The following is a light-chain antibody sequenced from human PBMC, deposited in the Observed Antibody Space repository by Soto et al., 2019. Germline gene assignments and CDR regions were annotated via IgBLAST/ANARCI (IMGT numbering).Light chain of an antibody. CDR1: QSAVFSTNNKNY. V-gene: IGKV4-1*01. CDR3: QQYYSGPPT. Sequence: DIVMTHAPDSLALSLCERATINCKSSQSAVFSTNNKNYLAWYQQIPGQPPKLLIDWASGRESEVPHRFSGSGSGTEFPITLRSLQAEDVAVYYCQQYYSGPPTFGGGPKVDIK. CDR2: WAS. J-gene: IGKJ4*01.